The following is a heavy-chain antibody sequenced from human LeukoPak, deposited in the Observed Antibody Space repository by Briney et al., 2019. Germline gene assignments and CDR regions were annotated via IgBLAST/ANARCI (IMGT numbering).Heavy chain of an antibody. V-gene: IGHV3-30*03. CDR2: ISYDGSNK. CDR3: ARDRLEAVTGDDYLDY. D-gene: IGHD6-19*01. CDR1: GFTFSSYG. Sequence: GGSLRLSCAASGFTFSSYGMHWVRQAPGKGLEWVAVISYDGSNKYYADSVKGRLTVSRDDSKNTVYLQMNSLRVEDTAVYYCARDRLEAVTGDDYLDYWGQGTLVTVSS. J-gene: IGHJ4*02.